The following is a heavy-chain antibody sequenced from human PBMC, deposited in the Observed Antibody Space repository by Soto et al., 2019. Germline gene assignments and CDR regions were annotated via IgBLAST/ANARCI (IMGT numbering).Heavy chain of an antibody. CDR1: GFTFSSYS. D-gene: IGHD3-22*01. V-gene: IGHV3-48*02. CDR2: ISSSSSTI. J-gene: IGHJ6*02. CDR3: ARLWDDSSGYYKSQNYYGMDV. Sequence: GGSLRLSCAASGFTFSSYSMNWVRQAPGKGLEWVSYISSSSSTIYYADSVKGRFTISRDNAKNSLYLQMNSLRDEDTAVYYCARLWDDSSGYYKSQNYYGMDVWGQGTTVTVSS.